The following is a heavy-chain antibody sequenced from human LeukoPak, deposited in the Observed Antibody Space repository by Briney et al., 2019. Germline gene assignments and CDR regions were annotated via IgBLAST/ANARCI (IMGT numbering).Heavy chain of an antibody. CDR3: AKIGRVECYYYYMDV. V-gene: IGHV3-23*01. J-gene: IGHJ6*03. CDR1: AFTVSTYA. Sequence: TGGSLRPACSAAAFTVSTYAIASGRQPAGKGLGWDPSITGSGNGTSDADSETGRFSISRDNSKSTLYLQMNSLRGEDTAVYYCAKIGRVECYYYYMDVWGKGTTVTVSS. D-gene: IGHD3-3*01. CDR2: ITGSGNGT.